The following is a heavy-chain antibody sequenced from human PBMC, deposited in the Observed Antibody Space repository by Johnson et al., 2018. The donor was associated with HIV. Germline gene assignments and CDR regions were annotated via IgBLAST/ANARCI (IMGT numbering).Heavy chain of an antibody. D-gene: IGHD4-17*01. J-gene: IGHJ3*02. V-gene: IGHV3-30*04. CDR3: ARDGTTGPSGDAFDI. Sequence: QVQLVESGGGVVQPGRYLRLSCAASGFPFRSYTVHWVRQAPGKGLEWVAVISFAGMKKHYADSVRGRFTISRDNSKNTLYLQMNSLRTEDTAVYYCARDGTTGPSGDAFDIWGQGTMVTVSS. CDR2: ISFAGMKK. CDR1: GFPFRSYT.